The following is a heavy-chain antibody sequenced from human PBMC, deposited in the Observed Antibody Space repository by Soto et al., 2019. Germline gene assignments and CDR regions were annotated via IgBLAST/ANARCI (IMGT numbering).Heavy chain of an antibody. V-gene: IGHV1-18*04. CDR1: GYTFASYG. D-gene: IGHD2-8*02. J-gene: IGHJ4*02. CDR2: ISGYNGNT. CDR3: AVDCNGGGCAPIY. Sequence: QVQLVQSGAEMKKPGASVKVSCKASGYTFASYGISWVRQSPGQGLEWMGWISGYNGNTNYAQKLQGRTTMTTDTSTSTDYMELKCLTSDDTVVYYCAVDCNGGGCAPIYWGQGTLVTVSS.